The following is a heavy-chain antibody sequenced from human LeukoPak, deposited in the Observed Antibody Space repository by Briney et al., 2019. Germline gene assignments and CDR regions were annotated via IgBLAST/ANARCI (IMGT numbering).Heavy chain of an antibody. J-gene: IGHJ4*02. CDR2: ISSSSSYI. CDR3: ARDPYYYYDSSGLSSRFDY. V-gene: IGHV3-21*01. D-gene: IGHD3-22*01. CDR1: GFTFSSYS. Sequence: GGSLRLSCAASGFTFSSYSMNWVRQAPGKGLEWVSSISSSSSYIYYADSVKGRFTISRDNAKNSLYLQMNSLRAEDTAVYYCARDPYYYYDSSGLSSRFDYWGQGTLVTVSS.